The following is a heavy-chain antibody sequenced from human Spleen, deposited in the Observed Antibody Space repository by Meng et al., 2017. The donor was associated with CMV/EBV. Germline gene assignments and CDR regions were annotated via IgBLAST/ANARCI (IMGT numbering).Heavy chain of an antibody. J-gene: IGHJ4*02. V-gene: IGHV4-34*01. CDR1: GGSFSGYY. CDR2: INHSGST. Sequence: QVQRQQWGAGLLKPSETLSLTCAVYGGSFSGYYWSWIRQPPGKGLEWIGEINHSGSTNYNPSLKSRVTISVDTSKNQFSLKLSSVTAADTAVYYCARGDATVAFDYWGQGTLVTVSS. CDR3: ARGDATVAFDY. D-gene: IGHD4-23*01.